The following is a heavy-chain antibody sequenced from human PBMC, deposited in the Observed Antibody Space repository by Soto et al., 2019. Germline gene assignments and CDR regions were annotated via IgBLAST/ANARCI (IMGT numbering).Heavy chain of an antibody. CDR3: ANDAPMGIRVAGTHASDI. J-gene: IGHJ3*02. V-gene: IGHV3-23*01. D-gene: IGHD6-13*01. Sequence: EVQLLESGGGLVQPGGSLRLSCAASGFTFSSYAMSWVRQAPGKGLEWVSAISGSGGSTYYADSVKGRFTISRDNSKNTLHLQMNSLRAEDTAVYYCANDAPMGIRVAGTHASDIWCQGTMLTVSS. CDR2: ISGSGGST. CDR1: GFTFSSYA.